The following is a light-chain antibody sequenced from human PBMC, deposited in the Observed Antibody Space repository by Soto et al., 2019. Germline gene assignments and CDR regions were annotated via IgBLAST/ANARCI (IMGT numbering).Light chain of an antibody. Sequence: VLTQSLGTLSLYPEERATLSCRASQSVSNNYLAWYQQKPGQAPRLLIYGASNRATGIPDRFSGSGSGTDFTLTISRLEPEDFAVYYCQQYGSSGTFGQGTKVDIK. CDR2: GAS. V-gene: IGKV3-20*01. CDR3: QQYGSSGT. CDR1: QSVSNNY. J-gene: IGKJ1*01.